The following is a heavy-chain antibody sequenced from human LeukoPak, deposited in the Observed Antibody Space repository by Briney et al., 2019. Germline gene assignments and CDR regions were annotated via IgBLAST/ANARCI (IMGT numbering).Heavy chain of an antibody. CDR1: GFRFSGYW. V-gene: IGHV3-7*01. CDR2: IKQGGSEK. Sequence: GGSLGLSCAVSGFRFSGYWMTGVRQAPGKGREGVANIKQGGSEKNYVDSVKGRFTISRDNAENSLFLQMNSLRVEDTAVYYCAREWQGGIAAAGTRIEGDYWGQGTLVAVSS. CDR3: AREWQGGIAAAGTRIEGDY. J-gene: IGHJ4*02. D-gene: IGHD6-13*01.